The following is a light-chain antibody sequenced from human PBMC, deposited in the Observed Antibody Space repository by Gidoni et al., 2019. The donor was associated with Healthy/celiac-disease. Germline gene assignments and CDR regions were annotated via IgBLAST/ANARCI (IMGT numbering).Light chain of an antibody. J-gene: IGKJ4*01. CDR1: QDISNH. Sequence: DIQMTQSPSSLSASVGARVTITCQASQDISNHLNWYQQKTGKAPKLLIYDASNLETGVPSRYSGSGSGTDFTFTIISLQPEDIATYYFQQYDNLPLTFGGGTKVEIK. V-gene: IGKV1-33*01. CDR2: DAS. CDR3: QQYDNLPLT.